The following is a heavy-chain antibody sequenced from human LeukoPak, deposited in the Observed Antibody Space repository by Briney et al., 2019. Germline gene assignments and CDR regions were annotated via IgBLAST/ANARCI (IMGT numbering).Heavy chain of an antibody. D-gene: IGHD3-3*01. CDR2: IIPIFGTA. CDR3: ARASDYDFWSGYFDY. V-gene: IGHV1-69*13. CDR1: GGTFSSYA. J-gene: IGHJ4*02. Sequence: ASVKVSCKASGGTFSSYAISWVRQAPGQGVEWMGWIIPIFGTANYAQKFQGRVTITADESTSTAYMELSSLRSEDTAVYYCARASDYDFWSGYFDYWGQGTLVTVSS.